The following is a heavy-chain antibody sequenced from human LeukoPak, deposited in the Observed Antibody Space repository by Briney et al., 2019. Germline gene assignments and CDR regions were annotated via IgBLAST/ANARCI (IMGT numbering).Heavy chain of an antibody. D-gene: IGHD3-10*01. CDR2: INWNSGSI. V-gene: IGHV3-9*01. J-gene: IGHJ4*02. CDR1: GFTFDDYA. CDR3: ARGSYGSGSFIFDY. Sequence: GGSLRLSCAASGFTFDDYAMHWVRQAPGKGLEWVSGINWNSGSIDYADSVKGRFTISRDNAKNSLYLQMNSLRAEDTALYYCARGSYGSGSFIFDYWGQGTLVTVSS.